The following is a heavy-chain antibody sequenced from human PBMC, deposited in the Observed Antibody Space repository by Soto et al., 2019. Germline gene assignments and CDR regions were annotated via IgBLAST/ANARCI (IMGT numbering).Heavy chain of an antibody. CDR2: ISGSGGST. CDR3: AKSIVLMVYAIGIRSSDAFDI. Sequence: PGGSLRLSCAASGFTFSSYAMSWVRQAPGKGLEWVSAISGSGGSTYYADSVKGRFTISRDNSKNTLYLQMNSLRAEDTAVYYCAKSIVLMVYAIGIRSSDAFDIWGQGKMVTVSS. D-gene: IGHD2-8*01. J-gene: IGHJ3*02. CDR1: GFTFSSYA. V-gene: IGHV3-23*01.